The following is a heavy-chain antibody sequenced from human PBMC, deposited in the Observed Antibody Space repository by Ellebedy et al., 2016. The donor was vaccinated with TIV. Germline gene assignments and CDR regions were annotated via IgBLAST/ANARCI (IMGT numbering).Heavy chain of an antibody. Sequence: MPSETLSLTCTVSGGSISSSSYYWGWIRQPPGKGLEWIGSIYYSGNAYYNPSLKSRATISVDTSKNQFSLKLSSVTAADTAVYYCARSDLLWFGELSQFDYWGQGTLVTVSS. D-gene: IGHD3-10*01. CDR3: ARSDLLWFGELSQFDY. V-gene: IGHV4-39*01. CDR2: IYYSGNA. J-gene: IGHJ4*02. CDR1: GGSISSSSYY.